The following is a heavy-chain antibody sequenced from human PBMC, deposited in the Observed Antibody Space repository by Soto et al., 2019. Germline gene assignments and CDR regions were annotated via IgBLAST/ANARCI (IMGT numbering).Heavy chain of an antibody. V-gene: IGHV4-59*01. J-gene: IGHJ6*02. CDR2: VYNSGST. Sequence: SETLSLTCTVSGGSISSNYWTWIRQPPGKGLEWIGYVYNSGSTNYNPSLKSRVTISEDTSKSQFSLKVNSMTAADTAVYYCARDPMWGDLAVAVHYYYYGMDVWGQGTTVTVSS. CDR3: ARDPMWGDLAVAVHYYYYGMDV. D-gene: IGHD6-13*01. CDR1: GGSISSNY.